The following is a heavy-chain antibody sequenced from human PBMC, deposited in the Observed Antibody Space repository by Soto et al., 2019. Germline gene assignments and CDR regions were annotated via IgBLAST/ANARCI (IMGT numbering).Heavy chain of an antibody. CDR3: ARGALWFGEFADI. D-gene: IGHD3-10*01. J-gene: IGHJ3*02. V-gene: IGHV1-3*01. Sequence: QVQLVQSGAEVKKPGASVKVSCKASGYTFTSYAMHWVRQAPGQRLEWMGWINAGNGNTKYSQKFQGRVTITRDTSASTAYMELSSLRSEDTAVYHCARGALWFGEFADIWGQGTMVTVSS. CDR2: INAGNGNT. CDR1: GYTFTSYA.